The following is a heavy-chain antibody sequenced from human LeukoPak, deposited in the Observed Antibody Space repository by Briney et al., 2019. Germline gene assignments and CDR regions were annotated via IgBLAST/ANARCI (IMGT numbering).Heavy chain of an antibody. CDR2: IYHSGST. J-gene: IGHJ4*02. CDR3: ARVQKSLVVPAHAYYFDY. Sequence: SETLSLTCTVSGGSISSGGYYWSWIRQPPGKGLEWIGYIYHSGSTYYNPSLKSRVTISVDTSKNQFSLKLSSVTAADTAVYYCARVQKSLVVPAHAYYFDYWGQGTLVTVSS. CDR1: GGSISSGGYY. D-gene: IGHD2-2*01. V-gene: IGHV4-30-2*01.